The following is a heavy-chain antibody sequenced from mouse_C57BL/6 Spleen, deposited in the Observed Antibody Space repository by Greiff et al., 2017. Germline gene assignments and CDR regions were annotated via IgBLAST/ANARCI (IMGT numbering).Heavy chain of an antibody. D-gene: IGHD2-12*01. CDR1: GYSITSCDF. CDR2: ISYAGCN. J-gene: IGHJ3*01. Sequence: EVKLMESGPGFVKPSQSLSLTCSVTGYSITSCDFWNWLRPFPGNKLEWMGFISYAGCNYYTPSLKNRISITRDTSKNQFFLKLNSVTTEDTATYYGARGLLYQPTAWFAYWGQGTLVTVSA. CDR3: ARGLLYQPTAWFAY. V-gene: IGHV3-6*01.